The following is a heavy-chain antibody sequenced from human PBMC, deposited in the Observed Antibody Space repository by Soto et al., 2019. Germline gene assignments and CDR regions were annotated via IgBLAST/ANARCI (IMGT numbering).Heavy chain of an antibody. CDR1: GYTFTSYY. D-gene: IGHD3-3*01. V-gene: IGHV1-46*01. Sequence: GASVKVSCKASGYTFTSYYMHWVRQAPGQGLEWMGIINPSGGSTSYAQKFQGRVTMTRDTSTSTVYMELSSLRSEDTAVYYCARDESGRDYFAYWGQGSLVPGSS. CDR2: INPSGGST. CDR3: ARDESGRDYFAY. J-gene: IGHJ4*02.